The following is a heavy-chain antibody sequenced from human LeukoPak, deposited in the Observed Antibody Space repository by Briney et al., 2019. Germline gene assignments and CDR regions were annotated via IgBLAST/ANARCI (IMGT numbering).Heavy chain of an antibody. D-gene: IGHD3-3*01. V-gene: IGHV3-23*01. CDR1: GFTFTNYA. Sequence: GGSLRLSCVASGFTFTNYAMSWVRQAPGKGLEWVSVISGGGGTTYYAESVKGRFTLSRDNSKNTVYLQMNSLRAEDTAVYYCAKATLYDFWRGYSYYFDYWGQGTLVTVSS. J-gene: IGHJ4*02. CDR2: ISGGGGTT. CDR3: AKATLYDFWRGYSYYFDY.